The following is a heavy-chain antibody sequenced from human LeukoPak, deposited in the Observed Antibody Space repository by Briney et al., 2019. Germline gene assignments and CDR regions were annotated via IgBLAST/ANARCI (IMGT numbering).Heavy chain of an antibody. D-gene: IGHD6-19*01. J-gene: IGHJ4*02. CDR3: ARDFSSGGKAVSDY. Sequence: PGGSLRLSCAASGFTFSSYWMSWVRQAPGKGLEWVANIKQGGSEKYYVDSVKGRFTISRDNAKNSLYLQMNSLRAEDTAVYYCARDFSSGGKAVSDYWGQGTLVTVSS. CDR1: GFTFSSYW. V-gene: IGHV3-7*01. CDR2: IKQGGSEK.